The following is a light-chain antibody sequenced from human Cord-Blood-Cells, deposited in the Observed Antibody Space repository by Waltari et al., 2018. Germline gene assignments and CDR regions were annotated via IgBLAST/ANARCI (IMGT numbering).Light chain of an antibody. V-gene: IGKV1-8*01. CDR2: AAS. CDR1: QGISSY. Sequence: AIRITQYPSSLSASTGDRVTITCRASQGISSYLAWYQQKPGKAPKLLIYAASTLQSGVPSRFSGSGSVTDFTLTISCLQSEDFSTDFCQQYYSYPFTFGPGTKVDIK. J-gene: IGKJ3*01. CDR3: QQYYSYPFT.